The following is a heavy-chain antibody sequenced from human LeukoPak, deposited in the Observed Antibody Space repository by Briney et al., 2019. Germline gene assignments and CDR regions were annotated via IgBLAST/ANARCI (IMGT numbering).Heavy chain of an antibody. J-gene: IGHJ6*02. CDR2: INPNSGGT. D-gene: IGHD3-16*01. CDR1: GYTFTGYY. V-gene: IGHV1-2*04. CDR3: ARDGAYYYGMDV. Sequence: ASVTVSCKASGYTFTGYYMHWVRQAPGQGLEWMGWINPNSGGTNYAQKFQGWVTMTRDTPISTAYMELSRLRSDDTAVYYCARDGAYYYGMDVWGQGTTVTVSS.